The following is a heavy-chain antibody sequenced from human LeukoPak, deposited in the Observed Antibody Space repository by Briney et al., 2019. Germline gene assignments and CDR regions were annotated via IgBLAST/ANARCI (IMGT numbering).Heavy chain of an antibody. CDR3: ARGDIVVVPAAISPYYYYYGMDV. J-gene: IGHJ6*02. Sequence: ASVKVSCKTSGYIFTNYDINWVRQAPGQGLEWMGWVSGGKGNTKYSEKFQGRVTITRDTSASTAYMELSSLRSEDTAVYYCARGDIVVVPAAISPYYYYYGMDVWGQGTTVTVSS. D-gene: IGHD2-2*02. CDR1: GYIFTNYD. CDR2: VSGGKGNT. V-gene: IGHV1-3*01.